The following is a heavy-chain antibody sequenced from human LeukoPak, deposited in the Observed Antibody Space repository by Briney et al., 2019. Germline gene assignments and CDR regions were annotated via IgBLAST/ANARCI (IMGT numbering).Heavy chain of an antibody. Sequence: PGGSLGLSCAASGFTFSSYAMNWVRQAPGKGLEWVANIKRDGSEKYYVDSVKGRFTISRDNAKNSLCLQMNSLRAEEAAVYYCARGYGDSIHFDYWGQGTLVTVSS. V-gene: IGHV3-7*04. CDR3: ARGYGDSIHFDY. CDR1: GFTFSSYA. D-gene: IGHD4-17*01. CDR2: IKRDGSEK. J-gene: IGHJ4*02.